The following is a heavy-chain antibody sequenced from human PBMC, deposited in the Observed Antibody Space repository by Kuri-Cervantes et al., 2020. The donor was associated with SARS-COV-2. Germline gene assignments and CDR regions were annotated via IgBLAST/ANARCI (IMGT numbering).Heavy chain of an antibody. D-gene: IGHD6-6*01. J-gene: IGHJ4*02. CDR2: ISAYNGNT. CDR3: ARESSSLPFDY. CDR1: GYTFTSYG. Sequence: ASVKVSCKASGYTFTSYGISWVRQAPGQGLEWMGWISAYNGNTNYAQKLQGRVTMTTDTSTSTVYMELSSLRSEDTAVYYCARESSSLPFDYWGQGTLVTVSS. V-gene: IGHV1-18*01.